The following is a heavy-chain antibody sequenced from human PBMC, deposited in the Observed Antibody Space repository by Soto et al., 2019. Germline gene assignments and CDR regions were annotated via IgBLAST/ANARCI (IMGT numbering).Heavy chain of an antibody. V-gene: IGHV1-46*01. CDR1: GYTFTSYY. CDR2: INPSGGST. CDR3: ARGDVDTAMVDDAFDI. D-gene: IGHD5-18*01. J-gene: IGHJ3*02. Sequence: GASVKVSCKASGYTFTSYYMHWVRQAPGQGLEWMGIINPSGGSTSYAQKFQGRVTMTRDTSTSTVYMELSSLRSEDTAVYYCARGDVDTAMVDDAFDIWGQGTMVTVSS.